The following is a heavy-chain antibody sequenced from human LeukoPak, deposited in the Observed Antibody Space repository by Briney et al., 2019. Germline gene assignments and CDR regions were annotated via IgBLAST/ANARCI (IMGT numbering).Heavy chain of an antibody. V-gene: IGHV3-53*01. CDR3: ARGFNRGFDP. J-gene: IGHJ5*02. CDR2: IYAGGST. Sequence: PGGSLRLSCAASGFTFSSYGMHWVRQAPGKGLEWVSVIYAGGSTYYADSVKGRFTFSRDNSKNTLYLQMNSLRAEDTAIYYCARGFNRGFDPWGQGTLVIVSS. CDR1: GFTFSSYG. D-gene: IGHD1-14*01.